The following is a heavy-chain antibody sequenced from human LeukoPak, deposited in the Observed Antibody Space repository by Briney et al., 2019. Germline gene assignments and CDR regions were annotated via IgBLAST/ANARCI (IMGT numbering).Heavy chain of an antibody. V-gene: IGHV4-4*07. Sequence: SETLSLTCTVSGGSISSYYWSWIRQPAGKGLEWIGRTYTSGSTNYNPSLKSRVTMSVDTSKNQFSLKLSSVTAADTAVYYCASSTRRGWFDPWGQGTLVTVSS. J-gene: IGHJ5*02. CDR2: TYTSGST. CDR1: GGSISSYY. D-gene: IGHD5/OR15-5a*01. CDR3: ASSTRRGWFDP.